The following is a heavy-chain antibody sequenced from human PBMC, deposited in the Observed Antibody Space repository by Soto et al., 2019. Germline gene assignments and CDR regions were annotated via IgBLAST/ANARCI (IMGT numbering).Heavy chain of an antibody. CDR1: GYTFTHYY. CDR2: INPASGST. CDR3: ARDLAAGDH. Sequence: QVQLVQSGAEVKKPGASVKVSCRTSGYTFTHYYIHWVRQAPGQGLEWLGIINPASGSTNYAQDFHGGVTLTMDTSTTTVYMELSGLRAEDTAIFYCARDLAAGDHWGQGTLVTVSS. V-gene: IGHV1-46*01. D-gene: IGHD6-13*01. J-gene: IGHJ4*02.